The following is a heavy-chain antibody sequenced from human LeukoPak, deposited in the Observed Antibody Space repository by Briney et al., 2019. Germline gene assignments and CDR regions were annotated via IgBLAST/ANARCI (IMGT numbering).Heavy chain of an antibody. J-gene: IGHJ4*02. D-gene: IGHD1-26*01. CDR2: ISYDGSNK. CDR3: AKSPSGRSRISRFDY. V-gene: IGHV3-30*18. Sequence: GGSLRLSCAASGFTFSSYGMHWVRQAPGRGLEWVAVISYDGSNKYYADSVNGRFTIPRDNSKNTLSLQMNSLRAEDTAVYYCAKSPSGRSRISRFDYWGQGILVTVSS. CDR1: GFTFSSYG.